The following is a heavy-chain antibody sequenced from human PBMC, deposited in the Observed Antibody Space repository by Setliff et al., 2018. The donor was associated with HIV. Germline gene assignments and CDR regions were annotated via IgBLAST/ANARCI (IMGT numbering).Heavy chain of an antibody. V-gene: IGHV1-69*02. CDR3: AKTLPTLYPPHDYYFAMDV. CDR2: IIPILGIA. CDR1: GGTFSSYT. D-gene: IGHD2-15*01. J-gene: IGHJ6*02. Sequence: SVKVSCKASGGTFSSYTISWVRQAPGQGLEWMGRIIPILGIANYAQKFQGRVTITADKSTSTAYLYLSSLRSEDTAVYYCAKTLPTLYPPHDYYFAMDVWGQGTTVTVSS.